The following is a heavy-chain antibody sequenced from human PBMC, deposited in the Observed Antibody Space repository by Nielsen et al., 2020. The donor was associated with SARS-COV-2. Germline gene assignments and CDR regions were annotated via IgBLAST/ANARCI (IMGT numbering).Heavy chain of an antibody. CDR3: AGGHYGDYDYYYYGMDV. V-gene: IGHV4-39*01. CDR2: IYYSGST. CDR1: GGSISSSSYY. D-gene: IGHD4-17*01. Sequence: SETLSLICTVSGGSISSSSYYWGWIRQPPGKGLEWIGSIYYSGSTYYNPSLKSRVTISVDTSKNQFSLKLSSVTAADTAVYYCAGGHYGDYDYYYYGMDVWGQGTTVTVSS. J-gene: IGHJ6*02.